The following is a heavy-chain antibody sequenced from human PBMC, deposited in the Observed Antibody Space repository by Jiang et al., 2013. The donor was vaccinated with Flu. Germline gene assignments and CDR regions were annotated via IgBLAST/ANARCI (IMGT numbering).Heavy chain of an antibody. CDR2: IYYSGST. Sequence: GSGLVKPSETLSLTCTVSGGSISTYFWSWVRQPPGTGLEWIGYIYYSGSTNYNPSLKSRVTISVDTSKNQFSLIPELCDRADTAVYYCARLDSSSWTFD. CDR1: GGSISTYF. J-gene: IGHJ4*01. D-gene: IGHD6-13*01. V-gene: IGHV4-59*08. CDR3: ARLDSSSWTFD.